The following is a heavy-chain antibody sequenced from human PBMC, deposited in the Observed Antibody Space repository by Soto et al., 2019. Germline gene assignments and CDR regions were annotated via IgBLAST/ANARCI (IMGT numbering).Heavy chain of an antibody. CDR3: ARTVPPYGDYAKGGFDY. CDR2: INPNSGGT. CDR1: GYTFTGYY. J-gene: IGHJ4*02. V-gene: IGHV1-2*02. D-gene: IGHD4-17*01. Sequence: QVQLVQSGAEVKKPGASVKVSCKASGYTFTGYYMHWVRQAPGQGLEWMGWINPNSGGTNYAQKFQGTVTMTRDTSISTAYMELSRLRSDDTAVYYCARTVPPYGDYAKGGFDYWGQGTLVTVSS.